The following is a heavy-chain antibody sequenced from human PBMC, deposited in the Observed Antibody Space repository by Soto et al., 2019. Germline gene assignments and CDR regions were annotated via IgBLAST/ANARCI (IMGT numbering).Heavy chain of an antibody. V-gene: IGHV3-30*19. D-gene: IGHD3-16*01. Sequence: QVQLVESGGGVVQPGTSLRLSCVGSGFTFRSYVIHWVRQAPGKGLEWVAIIAYDGSNKDYGDSVKGRFTISRDNSRNTVDLQMDSLRREDTALYYCARWGTTGGLDVWGQGTLVSVSS. CDR1: GFTFRSYV. CDR2: IAYDGSNK. CDR3: ARWGTTGGLDV. J-gene: IGHJ1*01.